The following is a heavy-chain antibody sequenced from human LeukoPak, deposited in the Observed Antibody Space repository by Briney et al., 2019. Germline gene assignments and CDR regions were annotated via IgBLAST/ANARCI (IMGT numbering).Heavy chain of an antibody. V-gene: IGHV3-7*01. CDR3: ARDPPYYDSSGYYYDY. CDR1: GFTFSSYW. D-gene: IGHD3-22*01. CDR2: INQDGSEK. J-gene: IGHJ4*02. Sequence: PGGSLRLSCAASGFTFSSYWMTWVRQAPGKGLEWVANINQDGSEKYYVDSLRGPFTISRDNAKNSLYLQMNSLRAEDTAVYYCARDPPYYDSSGYYYDYWGQGTLVTVSS.